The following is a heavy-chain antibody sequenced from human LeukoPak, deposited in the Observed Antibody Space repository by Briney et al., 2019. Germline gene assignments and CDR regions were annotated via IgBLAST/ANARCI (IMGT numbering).Heavy chain of an antibody. CDR3: ASGDSGNYYHDY. D-gene: IGHD1-26*01. CDR1: GYIFINYG. CDR2: ISGDNVNT. V-gene: IGHV1-18*01. Sequence: ASVKVSCKTSGYIFINYGITWVRQAPGQGLEWVGWISGDNVNTYSAQKLQGRVTLTTDTSTSTAYMELRSLRSDDTAVYYCASGDSGNYYHDYWGRGTLVTVSS. J-gene: IGHJ4*02.